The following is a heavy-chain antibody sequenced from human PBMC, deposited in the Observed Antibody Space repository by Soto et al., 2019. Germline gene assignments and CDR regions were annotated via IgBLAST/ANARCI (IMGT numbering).Heavy chain of an antibody. Sequence: GGSLRLSCAASGFSVRSSYMSWVRQVPGKGLEWVSVIYSGGSTFYAGFVEGRFTISRDNSKNTLYLQMSSLTAEDTAVYYCARGYFEYGDPLDLFDIWGQGTLVTVSS. D-gene: IGHD4-17*01. CDR1: GFSVRSSY. CDR2: IYSGGST. V-gene: IGHV3-53*01. J-gene: IGHJ3*02. CDR3: ARGYFEYGDPLDLFDI.